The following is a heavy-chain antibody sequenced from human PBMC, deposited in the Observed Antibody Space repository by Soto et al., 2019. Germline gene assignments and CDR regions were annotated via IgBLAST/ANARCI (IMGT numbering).Heavy chain of an antibody. CDR2: ISYDGSNK. V-gene: IGHV3-30-3*01. J-gene: IGHJ3*02. Sequence: QVQLVESGGGVVQPGRSLRLSCAASGFTFSSYAMHWVRQAPGKGLEWVAVISYDGSNKYYADSVKGRFTISRDNSKNTLYLQMNSLRAEDTAVYYCACSIAAGRMAFDIWGQGTMVIVSS. CDR3: ACSIAAGRMAFDI. D-gene: IGHD6-6*01. CDR1: GFTFSSYA.